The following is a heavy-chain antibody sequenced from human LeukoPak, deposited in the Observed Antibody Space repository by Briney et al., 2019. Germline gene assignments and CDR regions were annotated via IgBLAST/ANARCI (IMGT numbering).Heavy chain of an antibody. Sequence: GGSLRLSCAASGFTVSSNYMSWVRQAPGKGLEWVSVIYSGGSTYCADSVKGRFTISRDNSKNTLYLQMNSLRAEDTAVYYCARDHVTKGMDVWGKGTTVTVSS. V-gene: IGHV3-53*01. CDR3: ARDHVTKGMDV. CDR1: GFTVSSNY. CDR2: IYSGGST. J-gene: IGHJ6*03.